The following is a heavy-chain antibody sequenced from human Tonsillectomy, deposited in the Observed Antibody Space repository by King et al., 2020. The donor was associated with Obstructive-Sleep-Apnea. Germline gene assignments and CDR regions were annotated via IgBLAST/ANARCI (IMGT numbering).Heavy chain of an antibody. D-gene: IGHD3-10*01. CDR3: AKNPGDY. Sequence: VQLVESGGGVVQPGRSLRLSCAASGFTFSSYGMHWVRQAPGKGLEWVAVISYDGSNKYYADSVKGRFTISRDNSKNTLYLQMNSLRAEDTAVYYCAKNPGDYWGQGTLVTVSS. CDR1: GFTFSSYG. J-gene: IGHJ4*02. V-gene: IGHV3-30*18. CDR2: ISYDGSNK.